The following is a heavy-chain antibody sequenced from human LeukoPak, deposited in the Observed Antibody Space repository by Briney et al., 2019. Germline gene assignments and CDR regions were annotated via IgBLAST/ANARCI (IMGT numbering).Heavy chain of an antibody. CDR1: GFTFSSYA. CDR2: ISYDGSNK. V-gene: IGHV3-30-3*01. CDR3: ARGQEYYYDSSGSDLHFDY. D-gene: IGHD3-22*01. Sequence: GRSLRLSCAASGFTFSSYAMHWVRQAPGKGLEGVAVISYDGSNKYYADSVKGRFTISRDNSKNTLYLQMNSLRAEDTAVYYCARGQEYYYDSSGSDLHFDYWGQGTLVTVSS. J-gene: IGHJ4*02.